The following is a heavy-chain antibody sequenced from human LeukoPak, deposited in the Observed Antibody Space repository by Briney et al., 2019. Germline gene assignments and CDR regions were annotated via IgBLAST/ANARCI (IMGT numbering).Heavy chain of an antibody. CDR3: ARLTDNDSPFDY. J-gene: IGHJ4*02. D-gene: IGHD2-21*02. V-gene: IGHV5-51*01. CDR1: GYGFTSYW. CDR2: IYPADSDT. Sequence: GESLKISRKGSGYGFTSYWIGWVRQMPGKGLEWMGVIYPADSDTKYSPSFQGQVTISADKSISTAYLHWRSLKASDTAIYYCARLTDNDSPFDYWGRGTLVSVSS.